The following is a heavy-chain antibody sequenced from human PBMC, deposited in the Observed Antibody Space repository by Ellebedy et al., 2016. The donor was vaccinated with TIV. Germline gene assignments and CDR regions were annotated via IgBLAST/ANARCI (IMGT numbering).Heavy chain of an antibody. Sequence: MPSETLSLTCTVSGVSISGFHWTWIRQPPGKGLEWIGYIYFSGSSNNNPSLKSRVTMSVDTSKNQFSLKLSSVTAADTAVYYCVRWVGHFDFWGQGTLVTVSS. V-gene: IGHV4-59*01. CDR2: IYFSGSS. J-gene: IGHJ4*02. D-gene: IGHD1-26*01. CDR1: GVSISGFH. CDR3: VRWVGHFDF.